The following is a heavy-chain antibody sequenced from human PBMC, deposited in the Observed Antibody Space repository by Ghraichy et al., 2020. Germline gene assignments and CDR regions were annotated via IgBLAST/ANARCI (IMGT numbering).Heavy chain of an antibody. V-gene: IGHV4-38-2*02. CDR3: ARETTGYSSSLYYFDY. Sequence: SETLSLTCTVSGYSISSGYYWGWIRQPPGKGLEWIGSIYHSGSTYYNPSLKSRVTISVDTSKNQFSLKLSSVTAADTAVYYCARETTGYSSSLYYFDYWGQGTLVTVSS. CDR2: IYHSGST. D-gene: IGHD6-13*01. J-gene: IGHJ4*02. CDR1: GYSISSGYY.